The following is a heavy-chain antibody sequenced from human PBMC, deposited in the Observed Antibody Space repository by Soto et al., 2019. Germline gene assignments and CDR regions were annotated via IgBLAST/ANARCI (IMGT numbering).Heavy chain of an antibody. D-gene: IGHD6-19*01. CDR3: ARDSHSSGWNYYYGMDV. V-gene: IGHV4-31*03. Sequence: QVQLQESGPGLVKPSQTLSLTCTVSGGSISSGGYYWSWIRQHPGKGLEWIGYIYYSGSTYYNPXLKSRVTISVXXSXNXXSLKLSSVTAADTAVYYCARDSHSSGWNYYYGMDVWGQGTTVTVSS. CDR2: IYYSGST. CDR1: GGSISSGGYY. J-gene: IGHJ6*02.